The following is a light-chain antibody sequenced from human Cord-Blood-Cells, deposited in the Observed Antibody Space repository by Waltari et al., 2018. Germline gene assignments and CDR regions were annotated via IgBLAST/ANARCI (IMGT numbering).Light chain of an antibody. CDR2: DAS. CDR1: QSVRIY. V-gene: IGKV3-11*01. Sequence: EIVLTQSPATLSFSPGGRATLSCTASQSVRIYLAWYQHKPGQAPRLLIYDASNRATGIPARFSGSGAGKDFTLTISSLEPEDFAVYYCQKRSNWPGTFGQGTKVEIK. J-gene: IGKJ1*01. CDR3: QKRSNWPGT.